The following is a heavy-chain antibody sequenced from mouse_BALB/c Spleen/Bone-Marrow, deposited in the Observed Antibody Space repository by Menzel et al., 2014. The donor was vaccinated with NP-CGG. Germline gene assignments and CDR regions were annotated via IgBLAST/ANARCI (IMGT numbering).Heavy chain of an antibody. CDR1: GFSLXSYG. D-gene: IGHD2-14*01. V-gene: IGHV2-2*02. Sequence: VNLVESGPGLVQPSQSLSITRTVSGFSLXSYGVHWVRQSPGKGLEWLGVIWSGGSTDYNAAFISRLSISKDNSKSQVFFKMNSLQANDTAIYYCARKRYGGYFDVWGAGTTVTVSS. CDR2: IWSGGST. J-gene: IGHJ1*01. CDR3: ARKRYGGYFDV.